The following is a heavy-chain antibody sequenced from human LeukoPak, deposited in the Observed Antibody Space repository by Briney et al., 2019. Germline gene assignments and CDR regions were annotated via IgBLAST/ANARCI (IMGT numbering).Heavy chain of an antibody. CDR3: AREGSCSSTSCYVDY. J-gene: IGHJ4*02. CDR2: ISGSGGST. D-gene: IGHD2-2*01. V-gene: IGHV3-23*01. CDR1: GFTFSSYG. Sequence: GGSLRLSCAASGFTFSSYGMSWVRQAPGKGLEWVSAISGSGGSTYYADSVKGRFTISRDNAKNSLYLQMNSLRAEDTAVYYCAREGSCSSTSCYVDYWGQGTLVTVSS.